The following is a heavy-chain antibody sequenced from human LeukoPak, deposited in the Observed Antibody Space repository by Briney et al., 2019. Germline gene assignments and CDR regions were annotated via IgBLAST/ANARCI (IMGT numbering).Heavy chain of an antibody. CDR1: GFTFDDYA. D-gene: IGHD6-19*01. CDR2: ISWNSGSI. Sequence: GGSLGLSCAASGFTFDDYAMHWVRQAPGKGLEWVSGISWNSGSIGYADSVKGRFTISRDNAKNSLYLQMNSLRAEDTALYYCAEDIGYSSGWYDYWGQGTLVTVSS. J-gene: IGHJ4*02. CDR3: AEDIGYSSGWYDY. V-gene: IGHV3-9*01.